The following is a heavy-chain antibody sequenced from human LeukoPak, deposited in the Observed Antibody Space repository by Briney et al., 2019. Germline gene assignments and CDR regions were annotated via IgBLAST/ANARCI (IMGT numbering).Heavy chain of an antibody. CDR2: MPYGENVADNEIP. CDR3: ARLTLTGVGGRGWFDA. CDR1: GDSISNSGWS. D-gene: IGHD3-3*01. J-gene: IGHJ5*02. Sequence: SETLSLTCIVSGDSISNSGWSWGWIRQPPGKGLEWIGTMPYGENVADNEIPSYNPSLKSRVSISADTSKNQLSLKVNSVTAADTASYYCARLTLTGVGGRGWFDAWGQGTLVIVSS. V-gene: IGHV4-39*01.